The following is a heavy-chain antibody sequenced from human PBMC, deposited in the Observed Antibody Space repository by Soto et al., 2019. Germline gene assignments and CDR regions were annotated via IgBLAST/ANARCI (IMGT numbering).Heavy chain of an antibody. CDR3: ARSTYYDFWSGYTRFDP. Sequence: SETLSLTCTVSGGSISSGYYYWSWIRQPPGKGLEWIGYIYYSGSTYYNPSLKSRVTISVDTSKNQFSLKLSSVTAADTAVYYCARSTYYDFWSGYTRFDPWGQGTLVTVSS. D-gene: IGHD3-3*01. CDR2: IYYSGST. CDR1: GGSISSGYYY. V-gene: IGHV4-30-4*01. J-gene: IGHJ5*02.